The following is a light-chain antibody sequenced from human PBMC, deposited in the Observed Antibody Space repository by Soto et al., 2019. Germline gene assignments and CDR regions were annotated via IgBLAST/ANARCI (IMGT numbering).Light chain of an antibody. J-gene: IGKJ1*01. CDR3: QQYNNWPGT. CDR2: GAS. CDR1: QSVSSN. V-gene: IGKV3-15*01. Sequence: IVLTQSPGTLSLSKGERASLSCRASQSVSSNLAWYQQKPGQAPRLLIYGASTRATGIPARFSGSGSGTEFTLTISSLQSEDFAVYYCQQYNNWPGTFGQGTKVDIK.